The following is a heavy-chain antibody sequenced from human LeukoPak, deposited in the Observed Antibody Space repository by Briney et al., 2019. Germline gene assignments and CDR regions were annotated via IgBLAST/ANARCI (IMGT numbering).Heavy chain of an antibody. D-gene: IGHD3-22*01. CDR3: AKSKSSGYSSYYYYGMDV. CDR2: ISGSGGST. CDR1: GFTFSNYA. V-gene: IGHV3-23*01. Sequence: GGSLRLSCAASGFTFSNYAMSWFRQAPGKGLEWVSGISGSGGSTNYADSVKGRVTISRDNAKNTVYLQMNSLRAEDTAVYYCAKSKSSGYSSYYYYGMDVWGQGTTVTVS. J-gene: IGHJ6*02.